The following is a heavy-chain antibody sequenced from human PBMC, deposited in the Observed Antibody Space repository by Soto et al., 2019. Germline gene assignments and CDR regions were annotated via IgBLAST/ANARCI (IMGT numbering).Heavy chain of an antibody. V-gene: IGHV4-61*01. CDR2: IYYRGST. CDR1: GVSVSSSSNY. CDR3: ARGVFNDYDTSGYHFDAFDL. Sequence: ALETLSLTCTVSGVSVSSSSNYWSWIRQSPGKGLESIGYIYYRGSTKYNPSLKSRVSMSIDTSKNQCSLKLSSVTAADTAVYYCARGVFNDYDTSGYHFDAFDLWGQGTLVTVSS. D-gene: IGHD3-22*01. J-gene: IGHJ3*01.